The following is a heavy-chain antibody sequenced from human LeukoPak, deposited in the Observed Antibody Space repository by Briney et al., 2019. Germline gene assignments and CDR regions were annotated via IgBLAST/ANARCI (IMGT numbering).Heavy chain of an antibody. CDR3: ARDRARIAAAGDNFDY. D-gene: IGHD6-13*01. Sequence: GASVKVSCKASGYTFTSYYMHWVRQAPGQGLEWKGIINPSGGSTSYAQKFQGRVTMTRDTSTSTVYMELSSLRSEDTAVYYCARDRARIAAAGDNFDYWGQGTLVTVSS. J-gene: IGHJ4*02. CDR1: GYTFTSYY. CDR2: INPSGGST. V-gene: IGHV1-46*01.